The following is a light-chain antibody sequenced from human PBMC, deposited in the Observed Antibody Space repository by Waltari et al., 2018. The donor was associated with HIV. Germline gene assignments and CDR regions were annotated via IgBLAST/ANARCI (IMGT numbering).Light chain of an antibody. CDR3: QQYNNWPYT. J-gene: IGKJ2*01. Sequence: EIVMTQPPATLSVSPGERATLSCRASQRVSSNLAWYQQKPGQAHRPLIYGASTRATGIPARFSGSGSGTEFTLTISSLQSEDFAVYYCQQYNNWPYTFGQGTKLEIK. CDR2: GAS. CDR1: QRVSSN. V-gene: IGKV3-15*01.